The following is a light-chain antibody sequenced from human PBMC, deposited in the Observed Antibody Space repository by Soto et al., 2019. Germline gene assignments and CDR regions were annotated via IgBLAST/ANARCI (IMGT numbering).Light chain of an antibody. CDR2: DAS. Sequence: DIQMTQSPSTLSASVGDRVTITCRASQSISSWLAWYQQKPGKAPKVLIYDASIWAGGVPSRFTGSGSGTEFTLTINSLQPDDFATYYCQQYSVYWTFGQGTKVDIK. CDR3: QQYSVYWT. CDR1: QSISSW. V-gene: IGKV1-5*01. J-gene: IGKJ1*01.